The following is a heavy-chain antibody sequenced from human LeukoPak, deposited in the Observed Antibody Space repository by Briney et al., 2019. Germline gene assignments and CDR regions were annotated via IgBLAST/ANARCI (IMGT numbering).Heavy chain of an antibody. Sequence: GGSLRLSCAASGFTFSSYAMSWVRQAPGTGLEWVSIIGGSGSSTNYADSVKGRFTISRDNSKNTLYLEMNSLRAEDTAVYYCAKSGQYCSGASCYSSFDYWGQGTLVTVSS. D-gene: IGHD2-2*01. CDR3: AKSGQYCSGASCYSSFDY. CDR2: IGGSGSST. CDR1: GFTFSSYA. J-gene: IGHJ4*02. V-gene: IGHV3-23*01.